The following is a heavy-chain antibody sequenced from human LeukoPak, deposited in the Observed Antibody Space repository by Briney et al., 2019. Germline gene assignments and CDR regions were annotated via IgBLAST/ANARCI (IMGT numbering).Heavy chain of an antibody. CDR2: IYYSGST. Sequence: SETLSLTCTVPGGSISTYYWSWIRQPPGKGLEWIGYIYYSGSTNYNPSLKSRVTISVDTSKNQFSLKLSSVTAADTAVYYCARQGLYDSSGYDAFDMWGQGTVVTVSS. D-gene: IGHD3-22*01. V-gene: IGHV4-59*08. CDR3: ARQGLYDSSGYDAFDM. J-gene: IGHJ3*02. CDR1: GGSISTYY.